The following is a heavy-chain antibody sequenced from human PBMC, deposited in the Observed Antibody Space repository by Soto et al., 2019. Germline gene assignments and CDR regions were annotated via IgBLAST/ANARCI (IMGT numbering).Heavy chain of an antibody. CDR3: AKVLDPEGPHRLRLTGYYLPHTFDY. V-gene: IGHV3-23*01. D-gene: IGHD3-9*01. CDR2: ISGSGGST. Sequence: GGSLRLSCAASGFTFSSYAMSWVRQAPGKGLEWVSAISGSGGSTYYADSVKGRFTISRDNSKNTLYLQMNSLRAEDTAVYYCAKVLDPEGPHRLRLTGYYLPHTFDYWGQGTLVTVSS. J-gene: IGHJ4*02. CDR1: GFTFSSYA.